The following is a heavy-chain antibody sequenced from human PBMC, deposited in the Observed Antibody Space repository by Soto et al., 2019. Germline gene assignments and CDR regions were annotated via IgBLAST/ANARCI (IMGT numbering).Heavy chain of an antibody. V-gene: IGHV3-7*05. Sequence: EVHLVESGGGLVQPGGSLRLSCAASGYTFNDFWMAWVRQTPGKGLEGMANIKGDEREKYYEDSVRGRFTSTRDNAKNALYLQMHSLGVEDTAVYYCARDRGSGFHGQDAWGMDVWGQGTTVTVSS. CDR1: GYTFNDFW. CDR2: IKGDEREK. J-gene: IGHJ6*02. CDR3: ARDRGSGFHGQDAWGMDV. D-gene: IGHD6-19*01.